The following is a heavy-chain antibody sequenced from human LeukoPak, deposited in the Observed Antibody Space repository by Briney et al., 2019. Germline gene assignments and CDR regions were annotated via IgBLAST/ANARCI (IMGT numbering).Heavy chain of an antibody. CDR1: GYSFTIYG. CDR2: ISAYNGNT. J-gene: IGHJ5*02. V-gene: IGHV1-18*01. Sequence: ASVKVSCKSSGYSFTIYGISWLRQAPGQGLEWMGWISAYNGNTNYAQKLQGRVTMTTDTSTSTAYTELRSLRSDDTAVYYCASDMIAGRPNCFDPWGQGTLVTVSS. D-gene: IGHD6-6*01. CDR3: ASDMIAGRPNCFDP.